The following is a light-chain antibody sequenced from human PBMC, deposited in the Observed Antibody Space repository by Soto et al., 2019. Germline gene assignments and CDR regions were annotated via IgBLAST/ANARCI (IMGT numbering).Light chain of an antibody. CDR3: QQRSDWPWT. CDR1: ESVSNF. V-gene: IGKV3-11*01. CDR2: DSS. J-gene: IGKJ1*01. Sequence: EIVLTQSPGILSLSPGERAALSCRASESVSNFLVWYQHKPGQAPRLLMYDSSNRATGIPARFSGGGSGTDFTLTISSLEPEDFAVYYCQQRSDWPWTFGQGTKVDIK.